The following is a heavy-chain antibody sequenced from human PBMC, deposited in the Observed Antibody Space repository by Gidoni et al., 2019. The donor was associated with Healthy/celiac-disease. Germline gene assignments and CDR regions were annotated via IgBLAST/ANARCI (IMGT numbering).Heavy chain of an antibody. CDR2: ISGSGGST. D-gene: IGHD2-15*01. J-gene: IGHJ4*02. Sequence: EVQLLESGGGWVQPGGSLSSFCSASGFTFCSFAMSWVRQAPGQGVEWFSAISGSGGSTYYADSVKVRFTISRDNSKNTLYLQMNSLRAEDTAVYYCAKDRLKDYYFDYWGQGTLVTVSS. V-gene: IGHV3-23*01. CDR3: AKDRLKDYYFDY. CDR1: GFTFCSFA.